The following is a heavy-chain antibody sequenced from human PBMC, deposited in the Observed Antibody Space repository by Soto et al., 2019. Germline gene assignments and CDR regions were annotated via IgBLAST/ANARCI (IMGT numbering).Heavy chain of an antibody. Sequence: EVQLVESGGGLIQPGGSLRLSCAASGFTVSNYFMSWVRHPPGKGLEWVSVIYSGCSTYYADSMKGRFTLSRDNSKNTLYIQVNGLRAEDTAVYYCAREGRGDAGNFDFWGQGTLVTVSS. CDR2: IYSGCST. J-gene: IGHJ4*02. CDR3: AREGRGDAGNFDF. D-gene: IGHD6-13*01. CDR1: GFTVSNYF. V-gene: IGHV3-53*01.